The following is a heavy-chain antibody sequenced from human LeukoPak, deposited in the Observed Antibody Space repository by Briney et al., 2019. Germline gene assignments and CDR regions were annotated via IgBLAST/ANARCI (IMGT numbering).Heavy chain of an antibody. Sequence: SETLSLTCTVSGGSISHSNYYWVWIRQPPGKGLEWIGSIYYNGNTYYSPSLKSRVTISIDTSKNHFSLKLNSVTAADTAVYYCARGSGGTIFGVVIGVWFDPWGQGTLVTVSS. CDR2: IYYNGNT. V-gene: IGHV4-39*07. J-gene: IGHJ5*02. CDR3: ARGSGGTIFGVVIGVWFDP. D-gene: IGHD3-3*01. CDR1: GGSISHSNYY.